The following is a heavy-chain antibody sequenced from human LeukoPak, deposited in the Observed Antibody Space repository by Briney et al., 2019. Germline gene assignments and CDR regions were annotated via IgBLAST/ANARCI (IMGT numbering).Heavy chain of an antibody. J-gene: IGHJ4*02. CDR1: GFTVSSNY. D-gene: IGHD4-17*01. V-gene: IGHV3-66*01. CDR2: IYSGGST. CDR3: AREKDGDSADY. Sequence: GGSLRLSCAASGFTVSSNYMSWVRQAPGKGLEWVSVIYSGGSTYYADSVKGRFTISRDNSKNTLYLQMNSLRAEDTAVYYCAREKDGDSADYWGQGTLVTVSS.